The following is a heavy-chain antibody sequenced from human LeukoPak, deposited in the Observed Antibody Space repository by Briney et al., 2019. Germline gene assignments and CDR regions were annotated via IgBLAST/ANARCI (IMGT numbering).Heavy chain of an antibody. Sequence: SETLSLTCTVSGGSISSSAYYWGWIRQPRGKGLEWIGSISYRGNSYYNASLKSRVNISVDTARNQFSLKLSSVTAADTAVYYCASRTTMVRGEYFDYWGQGTLVTVSS. V-gene: IGHV4-39*01. CDR2: ISYRGNS. CDR3: ASRTTMVRGEYFDY. CDR1: GGSISSSAYY. D-gene: IGHD3-10*01. J-gene: IGHJ4*02.